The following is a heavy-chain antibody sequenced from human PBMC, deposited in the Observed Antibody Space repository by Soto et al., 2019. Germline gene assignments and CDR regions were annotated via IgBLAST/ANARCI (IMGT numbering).Heavy chain of an antibody. D-gene: IGHD2-2*02. CDR3: ARVGSNSCYMCYYYGMDV. CDR1: GGSISTGDYY. CDR2: IYYSGST. Sequence: SETLSLTCTVSGGSISTGDYYWNWIRQPPGKGLEWIGYIYYSGSTYYNPSLKSRVTISADTSKNQFSLNLRSLTAADTAVYYCARVGSNSCYMCYYYGMDVWGQGTTVTVSS. V-gene: IGHV4-30-4*01. J-gene: IGHJ6*02.